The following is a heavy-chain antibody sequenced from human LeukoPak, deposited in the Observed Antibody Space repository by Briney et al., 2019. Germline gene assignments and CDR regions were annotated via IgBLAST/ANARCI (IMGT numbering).Heavy chain of an antibody. CDR1: GGSISTYY. CDR3: ARSKYYSSSWYDFFDY. D-gene: IGHD6-13*01. V-gene: IGHV4-59*01. Sequence: PSETLSLTCTVSGGSISTYYWSWMRQPPGKGLEWIGYVYDSGTTNYNPSLKSRVTISIDTSKNQFSLKLSSVTAADTAVYYRARSKYYSSSWYDFFDYWGQGTLVTVSS. CDR2: VYDSGTT. J-gene: IGHJ4*02.